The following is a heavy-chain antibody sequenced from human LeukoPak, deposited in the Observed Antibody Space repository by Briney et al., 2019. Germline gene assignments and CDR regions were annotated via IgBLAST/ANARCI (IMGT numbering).Heavy chain of an antibody. CDR3: ARPRSGYYSPFDY. V-gene: IGHV4-39*07. CDR1: GGSISSSSYY. J-gene: IGHJ4*02. D-gene: IGHD3-22*01. CDR2: IYYSGST. Sequence: SETLSLTCTVSGGSISSSSYYWGWIRQPPGKGLEWIGSIYYSGSTYYNPSLKSRITISVDTSKNQFSLKLSSVTAADTAVYYCARPRSGYYSPFDYWGQGTLVTVSS.